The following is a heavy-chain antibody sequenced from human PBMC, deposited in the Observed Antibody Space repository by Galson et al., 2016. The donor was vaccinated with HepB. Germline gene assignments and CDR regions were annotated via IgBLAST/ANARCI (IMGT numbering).Heavy chain of an antibody. D-gene: IGHD2-2*02. CDR2: IHDSGNT. V-gene: IGHV4-61*01. Sequence: ETLSLTCTVSSDPVTSGTYYWSWARQSPGKGLDWIGYIHDSGNTNYNPSIKSRVTISRDTSKNQFFLELTSVTAADTAVYYCARDEGFYNGMDVWGQGTTVTVAS. J-gene: IGHJ6*02. CDR3: ARDEGFYNGMDV. CDR1: SDPVTSGTYY.